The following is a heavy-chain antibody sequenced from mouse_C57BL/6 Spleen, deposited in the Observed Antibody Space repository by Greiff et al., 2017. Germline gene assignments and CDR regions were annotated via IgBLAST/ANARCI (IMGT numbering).Heavy chain of an antibody. CDR3: ARSDYSWYFDV. D-gene: IGHD2-4*01. CDR1: GYTFTDYW. J-gene: IGHJ1*03. Sequence: VMLVESGAELAKPGASVKLSCKASGYTFTDYWMHWVKQRPGQGLEWIGYINPSSGYTKYNQKFKDKATLTADKSSSTAYMQLSSLTYEDSAVYYCARSDYSWYFDVWGTGTTVTVSS. CDR2: INPSSGYT. V-gene: IGHV1-7*01.